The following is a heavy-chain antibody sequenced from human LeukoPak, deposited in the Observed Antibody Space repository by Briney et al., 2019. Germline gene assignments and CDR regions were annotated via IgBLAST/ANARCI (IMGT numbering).Heavy chain of an antibody. CDR1: GFTVSSNY. CDR3: ARELPTIIVGATSFDY. J-gene: IGHJ4*02. V-gene: IGHV3-66*01. D-gene: IGHD1-26*01. CDR2: IYSGGST. Sequence: PGGSLRLSCAASGFTVSSNYMSWVRQAPGKRLEWVSVIYSGGSTYYADSVKGRFTISRDNSKNTLYLQMNSLRAEDTAVYYCARELPTIIVGATSFDYWGQGTLVTVSS.